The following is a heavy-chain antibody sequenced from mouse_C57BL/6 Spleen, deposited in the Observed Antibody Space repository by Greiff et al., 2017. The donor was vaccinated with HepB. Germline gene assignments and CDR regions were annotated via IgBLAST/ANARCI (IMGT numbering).Heavy chain of an antibody. V-gene: IGHV5-6*01. D-gene: IGHD2-1*01. CDR2: ISSGGSYT. Sequence: EVNLVESGGDLVKPGGSLKLSCAASGFTFSSYGMSWVRQTPDKRLEWVATISSGGSYTYYPDSVKGRFTISRDNAKNTLYLQMSSLKSEDTAMYYCARLGVYYGNYAYAMDYWGQGTSVTVSS. CDR1: GFTFSSYG. CDR3: ARLGVYYGNYAYAMDY. J-gene: IGHJ4*01.